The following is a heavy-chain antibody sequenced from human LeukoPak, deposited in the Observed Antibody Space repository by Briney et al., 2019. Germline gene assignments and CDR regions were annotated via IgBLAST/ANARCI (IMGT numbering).Heavy chain of an antibody. J-gene: IGHJ4*01. D-gene: IGHD1-26*01. CDR2: INPSGGST. V-gene: IGHV1-46*01. CDR3: ARDTYVLSRTALLIGPDY. Sequence: ASVKVSCKASGYTFTSYYMHWVRQAPGQGLEWMGIINPSGGSTSYAQKFPGRVTMTRDPSTSTIYMARSSLRSADTALYYCARDTYVLSRTALLIGPDYWGHGTLVTVSS. CDR1: GYTFTSYY.